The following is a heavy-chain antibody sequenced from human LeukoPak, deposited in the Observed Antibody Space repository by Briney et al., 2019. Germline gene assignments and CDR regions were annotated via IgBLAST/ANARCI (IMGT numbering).Heavy chain of an antibody. CDR2: IYYSGST. D-gene: IGHD6-6*01. Sequence: SETLSLTCTVSGGSISSYYWSWFRQPPGKGLEWIGYIYYSGSTNYNPSLKSRVTISVDTSKNQFSLKLSSVTAADTAVYYCAREGPARRLDYWGQGTLVTVSS. CDR3: AREGPARRLDY. V-gene: IGHV4-59*01. CDR1: GGSISSYY. J-gene: IGHJ4*02.